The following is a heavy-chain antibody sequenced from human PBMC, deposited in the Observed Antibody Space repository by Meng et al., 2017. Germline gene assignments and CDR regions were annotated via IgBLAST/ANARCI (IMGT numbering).Heavy chain of an antibody. V-gene: IGHV1-2*06. CDR3: VRDEDISAAGKLFGDY. J-gene: IGHJ4*02. CDR1: GYTFTAYY. D-gene: IGHD6-13*01. Sequence: QVQLVQSGAEVKKPGASVTVSCTPSGYTFTAYYLHWVRQAPGQGLDWMGRIDPNSGVTEYAQKFQGRVTVTGDTSISTAYMELSRLRSDDTAIYYCVRDEDISAAGKLFGDYWGQGTLVTVSS. CDR2: IDPNSGVT.